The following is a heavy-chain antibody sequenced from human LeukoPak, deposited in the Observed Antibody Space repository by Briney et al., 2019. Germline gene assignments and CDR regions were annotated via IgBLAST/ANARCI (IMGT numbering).Heavy chain of an antibody. V-gene: IGHV4-59*01. CDR2: IYYTGST. CDR3: TRFHFDYLSRGAFYI. J-gene: IGHJ3*02. CDR1: GGSISSYY. Sequence: SETLSLTCTVSGGSISSYYWSWIRQPPGKGLEWIGYIYYTGSTNYNPSIKSRVTISVDTSKNQFSLKLSSVTAADTAVYYCTRFHFDYLSRGAFYIWGQGTMVTVSS. D-gene: IGHD3-9*01.